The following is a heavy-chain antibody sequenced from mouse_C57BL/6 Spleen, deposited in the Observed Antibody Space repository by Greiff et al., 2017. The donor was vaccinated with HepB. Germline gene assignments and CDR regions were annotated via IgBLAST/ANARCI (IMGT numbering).Heavy chain of an antibody. CDR1: GYTFTDYE. J-gene: IGHJ2*01. Sequence: QVHVKQSGAELVRPGASVTLSCKASGYTFTDYEMHWVKQTPVHGLEWIGAIDPETGGTAYNQKFKGKAILTADKSSSTAYMELRSLTSEDSAVYYCTRRAAFDYWGQGTTLTVSS. V-gene: IGHV1-15*01. D-gene: IGHD6-1*01. CDR2: IDPETGGT. CDR3: TRRAAFDY.